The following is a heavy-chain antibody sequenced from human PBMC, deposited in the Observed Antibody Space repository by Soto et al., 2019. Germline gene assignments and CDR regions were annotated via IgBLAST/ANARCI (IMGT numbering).Heavy chain of an antibody. V-gene: IGHV3-74*01. CDR2: FNDDGSST. J-gene: IGHJ6*02. Sequence: GGSLRLSCAASGFTFSSYWMHWVRQAPGKGLVWVSRFNDDGSSTNYADSVKGRFTISRDNAKNTLYLQMNSLGPEDTVLYYCVRYTSGWTPHGMDVWGQGTTVTVSS. CDR3: VRYTSGWTPHGMDV. D-gene: IGHD6-19*01. CDR1: GFTFSSYW.